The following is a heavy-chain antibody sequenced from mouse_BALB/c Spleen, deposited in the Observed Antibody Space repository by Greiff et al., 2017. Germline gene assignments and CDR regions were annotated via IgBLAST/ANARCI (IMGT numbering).Heavy chain of an antibody. CDR2: ISSGGSYT. V-gene: IGHV5-6-4*01. CDR3: TRYGYDEGTYAMDY. D-gene: IGHD2-2*01. CDR1: GFTFSSYT. Sequence: EVKVVESGGGLVKPGGSLKLSCAASGFTFSSYTMSWVRQTPEKRLEWVATISSGGSYTYYPDSVKGRFTISRDNAKNTLYLQMSSLKSEDTAMYYCTRYGYDEGTYAMDYWGQGTSVTVSS. J-gene: IGHJ4*01.